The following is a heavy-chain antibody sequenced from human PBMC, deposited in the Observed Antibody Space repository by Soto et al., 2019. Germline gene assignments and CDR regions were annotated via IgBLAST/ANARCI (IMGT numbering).Heavy chain of an antibody. CDR2: IYTSGST. CDR1: GGSISNYY. D-gene: IGHD2-15*01. CDR3: ARAHNGGNRAFDY. J-gene: IGHJ4*02. Sequence: SETLCLTCTVSGGSISNYYWCWIRQPAGKGLEWIGRIYTSGSTNYNPSLKSRVTMSVDTSEYQFSLKLSSVTAADTAVYYCARAHNGGNRAFDYWGQGTLVTVSS. V-gene: IGHV4-4*07.